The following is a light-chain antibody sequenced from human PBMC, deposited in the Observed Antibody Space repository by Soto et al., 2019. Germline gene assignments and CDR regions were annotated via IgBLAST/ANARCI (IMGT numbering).Light chain of an antibody. V-gene: IGLV2-11*01. Sequence: QSALTQPRSVSGSPGQSVAISCTGTSSDVGGYNYVSWYQQYPGKAPKVMIYEVSKRPSRVPDRFSGSKSGNTASLTISGVQAEDAADYYCCSYTGTSYVFGTGTKVTVL. CDR1: SSDVGGYNY. J-gene: IGLJ1*01. CDR2: EVS. CDR3: CSYTGTSYV.